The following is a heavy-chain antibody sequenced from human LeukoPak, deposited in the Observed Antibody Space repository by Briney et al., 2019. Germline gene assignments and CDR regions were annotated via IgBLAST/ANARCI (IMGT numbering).Heavy chain of an antibody. CDR3: ARAHPVLPISGSPGLDY. CDR2: IIPILGIA. CDR1: GGTFSSYA. V-gene: IGHV1-69*04. D-gene: IGHD6-19*01. J-gene: IGHJ4*02. Sequence: SVKVSCKASGGTFSSYAISWVRQAPGQGLEWMGRIIPILGIANYAQKFQGRVTITADKSTSTAYMELSSLRSEDTAVYYCARAHPVLPISGSPGLDYWGQGTLVTVSS.